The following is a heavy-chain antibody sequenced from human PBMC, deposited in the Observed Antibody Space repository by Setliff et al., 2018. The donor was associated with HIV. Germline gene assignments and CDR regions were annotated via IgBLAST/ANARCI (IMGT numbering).Heavy chain of an antibody. Sequence: PSETLSLTCDVYGGSLADYHWSWIRHRAGKGLEWIGHIYASGSTKYNPSLESRVTMSVDTSRTQFSLKLRSVTAADTAVYYCASGSYTRGWYAWGQGMLVTVSS. V-gene: IGHV4-59*10. D-gene: IGHD6-19*01. CDR3: ASGSYTRGWYA. CDR1: GGSLADYH. CDR2: IYASGST. J-gene: IGHJ5*02.